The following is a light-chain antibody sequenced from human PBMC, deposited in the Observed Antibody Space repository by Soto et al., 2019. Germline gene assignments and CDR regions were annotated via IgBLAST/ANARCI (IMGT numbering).Light chain of an antibody. V-gene: IGLV2-14*03. CDR3: TSYTSSSTVI. Sequence: QSALTQPASVSGSPGQSITISCTGTSSDVGGYNYVSWYQHHPGKAPKLIIYDVSNRPSGISNRFSGSKSGNTASLTISGLQAEDEADCYCTSYTSSSTVIFGGGTKLTVL. CDR1: SSDVGGYNY. J-gene: IGLJ2*01. CDR2: DVS.